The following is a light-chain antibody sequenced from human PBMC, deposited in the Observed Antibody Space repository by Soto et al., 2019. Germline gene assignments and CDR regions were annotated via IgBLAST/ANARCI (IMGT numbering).Light chain of an antibody. CDR3: HQYGTAPLT. CDR2: AAS. J-gene: IGKJ3*01. CDR1: QSIGYW. V-gene: IGKV1-5*01. Sequence: DIQMTQSPSRLSASVGDRVTITCRASQSIGYWLAWYQQKPGKAPNLLIYAASTLETGVPSRFSGSGYGTEFTLTISRLEPEDFSVYYCHQYGTAPLTFGPGTKVDIK.